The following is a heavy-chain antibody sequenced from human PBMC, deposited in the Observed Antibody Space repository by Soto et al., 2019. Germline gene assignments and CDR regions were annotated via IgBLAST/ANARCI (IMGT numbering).Heavy chain of an antibody. CDR1: GIAFGDYG. D-gene: IGHD6-6*01. V-gene: IGHV3-20*04. CDR3: ARGEYTSRRGFDV. Sequence: EVQLAESGGGVVRPGGSRRLSCAASGIAFGDYGMTWVRRVPGKGLEWVAGISWHGDNTGYADFAKGRFTISRDNSKKSLLLEMNSLRVEDTAFYYCARGEYTSRRGFDVWGQGTPVTVSS. J-gene: IGHJ6*02. CDR2: ISWHGDNT.